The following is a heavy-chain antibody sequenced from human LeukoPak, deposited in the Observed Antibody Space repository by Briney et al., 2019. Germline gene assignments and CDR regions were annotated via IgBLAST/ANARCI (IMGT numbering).Heavy chain of an antibody. D-gene: IGHD6-19*01. CDR2: ISAYNGNT. V-gene: IGHV1-18*01. CDR1: GYTFTSYG. J-gene: IGHJ4*02. CDR3: ARDSHLAAVAGTGDFDY. Sequence: ASVKVSCKASGYTFTSYGISWVRQAPGQGLEWMGWISAYNGNTNYARKLQGRVTMTTDTSTSTAYMELRSLRSDDTAVYYCARDSHLAAVAGTGDFDYWGQGTLVTVSS.